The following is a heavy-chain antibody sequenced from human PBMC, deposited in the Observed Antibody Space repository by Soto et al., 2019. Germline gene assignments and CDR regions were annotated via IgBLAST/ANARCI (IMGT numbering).Heavy chain of an antibody. V-gene: IGHV3-30*18. CDR2: ISYDGSNT. CDR3: AKESTLYSSSWYLSGMDV. J-gene: IGHJ6*02. Sequence: PGGSLRPSCAASALTFSAYGMHWFRQAPGKGLEWVAVISYDGSNTYYAESVKGRFTISRDNGKNTLYLQMNSLRAEDSAVYFCAKESTLYSSSWYLSGMDVWGQGTTVTVSS. D-gene: IGHD6-13*01. CDR1: ALTFSAYG.